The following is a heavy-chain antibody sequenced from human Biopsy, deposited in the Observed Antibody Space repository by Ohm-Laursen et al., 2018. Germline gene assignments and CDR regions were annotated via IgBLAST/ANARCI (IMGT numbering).Heavy chain of an antibody. CDR2: ISYTGDT. V-gene: IGHV4-59*01. CDR3: ARSNGYGDYRFDD. CDR1: GDSISSDF. Sequence: PSETLSLTCTVSGDSISSDFWSWIRQTPGKGLEWIGYISYTGDTNCNPSLESRITISLDTSKNQFSLMLSSVTAADTAVYYCARSNGYGDYRFDDWGQGTLVTVAS. J-gene: IGHJ4*02. D-gene: IGHD4-11*01.